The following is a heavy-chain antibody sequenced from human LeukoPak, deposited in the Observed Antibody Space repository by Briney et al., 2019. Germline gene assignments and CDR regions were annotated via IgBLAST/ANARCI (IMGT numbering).Heavy chain of an antibody. CDR3: ARATMVRGVITDY. V-gene: IGHV1-8*01. CDR1: GYTFTNYD. D-gene: IGHD3-10*01. J-gene: IGHJ4*02. CDR2: MNPHSGNT. Sequence: GATVKVSCKASGYTFTNYDINWVRQATGQGLEWMGWMNPHSGNTGYAQKFQGRVTMTRNTSISTAYMELSSLRSEDTAAYYCARATMVRGVITDYWGQGTLVTVSS.